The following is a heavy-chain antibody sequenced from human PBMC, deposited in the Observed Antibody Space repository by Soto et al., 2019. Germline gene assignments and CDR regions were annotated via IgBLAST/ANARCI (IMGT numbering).Heavy chain of an antibody. D-gene: IGHD3-9*01. CDR1: GGSISSYY. J-gene: IGHJ4*02. Sequence: SETLSLTCTVSGGSISSYYWSWIRQPPGKGLEWIGYIYYSGSTNYNPSLKSRVTTSVDTSKNQFSLKLSSVTAADTAVYYCARGNILTGYYSSQTPFDYWGQGTLVTVSS. CDR2: IYYSGST. CDR3: ARGNILTGYYSSQTPFDY. V-gene: IGHV4-59*01.